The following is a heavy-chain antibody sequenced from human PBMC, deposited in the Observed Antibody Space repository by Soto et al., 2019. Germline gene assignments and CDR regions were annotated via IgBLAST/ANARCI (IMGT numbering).Heavy chain of an antibody. V-gene: IGHV3-23*01. J-gene: IGHJ4*02. CDR1: GFTFSSYA. Sequence: GGSLRLSCAASGFTFSSYAMSWVRQAPGKGLEWVSAISGSGGSTYYADSVKGRFTISRDNSKNTLYLQMNSLRAEDTAVYYCANSYGLSYYLYYYFDYWGQGTLVTVSS. CDR3: ANSYGLSYYLYYYFDY. D-gene: IGHD1-26*01. CDR2: ISGSGGST.